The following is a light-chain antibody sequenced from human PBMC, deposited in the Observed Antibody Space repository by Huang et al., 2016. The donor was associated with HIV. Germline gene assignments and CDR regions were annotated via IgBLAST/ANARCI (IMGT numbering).Light chain of an antibody. CDR1: RAISTF. CDR2: AAS. J-gene: IGKJ1*01. V-gene: IGKV1-27*01. Sequence: MTQSPPSLSASIGDRVTLTCRASRAISTFLAWYQQKPGKPPRRLIYAASILHSGVPARFSGGGAGTNFTLTVSSLQPEDVANYYCQKYDSAPRTFGQGTKVEL. CDR3: QKYDSAPRT.